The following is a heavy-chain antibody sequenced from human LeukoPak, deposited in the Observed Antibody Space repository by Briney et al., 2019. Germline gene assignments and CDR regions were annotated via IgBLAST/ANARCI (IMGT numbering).Heavy chain of an antibody. CDR1: GGSISSYY. CDR2: IYYSGST. D-gene: IGHD5-12*01. Sequence: SETLSLTCTVSGGSISSYYWSWIRQPPGKGLEWIGYIYYSGSTNYNPSLKSRVTISVDTSKNQFSLNLSSVTAADTAVYYCARRDGGYVGWGQGTLVTVSS. CDR3: ARRDGGYVG. V-gene: IGHV4-59*08. J-gene: IGHJ4*02.